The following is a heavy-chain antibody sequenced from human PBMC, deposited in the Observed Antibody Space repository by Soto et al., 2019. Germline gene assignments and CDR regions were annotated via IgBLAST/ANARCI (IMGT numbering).Heavy chain of an antibody. D-gene: IGHD3-22*01. Sequence: GASVKVSCKASGYTFTGYYMHWVRQAPGQGLEWMGWINPNSGGTNYAQKFQGWVTMTRDTSISTAYMELSRLRSDDTAVYYCARSSGRRALHYYYGMDVWGQGTTVTVSS. J-gene: IGHJ6*02. CDR1: GYTFTGYY. CDR3: ARSSGRRALHYYYGMDV. V-gene: IGHV1-2*04. CDR2: INPNSGGT.